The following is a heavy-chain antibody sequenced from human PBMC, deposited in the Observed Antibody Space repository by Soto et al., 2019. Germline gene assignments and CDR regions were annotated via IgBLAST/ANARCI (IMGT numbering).Heavy chain of an antibody. D-gene: IGHD2-15*01. CDR3: ARAMTEIVVVVAATLNFDY. CDR2: ISAYNGNT. V-gene: IGHV1-18*01. CDR1: GYTFTSYG. J-gene: IGHJ4*02. Sequence: QVQLVQSGAEVKKPGASVKVSCKASGYTFTSYGISWGRQAPGQGLEWMGWISAYNGNTNYAQKRQGRVTMTTDTSTSTAYMELRSLRSDDTAVYYCARAMTEIVVVVAATLNFDYWGQGTLVTFSS.